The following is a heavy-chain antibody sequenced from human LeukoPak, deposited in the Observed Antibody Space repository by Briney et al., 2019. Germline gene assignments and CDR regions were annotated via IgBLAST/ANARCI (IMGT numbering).Heavy chain of an antibody. Sequence: GGSLRLSCAASGFTFSSYEMNWVRQAPGKGLEWVSYISSSGSTIYYADSVKGRFTISRDNAKNSLYLQMNSLRAEDTALYYCAKDREYQLQWLFDYWGQGTLVTVSS. CDR1: GFTFSSYE. V-gene: IGHV3-48*03. J-gene: IGHJ4*02. CDR2: ISSSGSTI. D-gene: IGHD2-2*01. CDR3: AKDREYQLQWLFDY.